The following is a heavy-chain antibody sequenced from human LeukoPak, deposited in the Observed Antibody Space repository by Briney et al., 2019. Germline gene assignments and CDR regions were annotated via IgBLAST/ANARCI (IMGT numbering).Heavy chain of an antibody. CDR3: VRRGDASSGWGDHDF. D-gene: IGHD6-19*01. J-gene: IGHJ4*02. Sequence: GGSLRLSCAASGFTFNRNAISWVRQAPGKGLEWVSTIGGSGDKTFYADSVKGRFTISRDNSKNMVHLQMNSLTSEDTALYYCVRRGDASSGWGDHDFWGQGALVTVSS. CDR1: GFTFNRNA. CDR2: IGGSGDKT. V-gene: IGHV3-23*01.